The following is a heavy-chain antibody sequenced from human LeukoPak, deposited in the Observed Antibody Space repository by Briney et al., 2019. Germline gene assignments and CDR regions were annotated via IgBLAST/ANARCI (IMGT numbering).Heavy chain of an antibody. Sequence: GTSVKVSCKASGFTFTSSAMQWVRQARGQRLEWIGWIVVGSGNTNYAQKFQERVTITRDMSTSTAYMELSSLRSEDTAVYYYAATSHSSGYSVYHYMDVWGKGTTVTVSS. CDR2: IVVGSGNT. J-gene: IGHJ6*03. CDR3: AATSHSSGYSVYHYMDV. D-gene: IGHD6-19*01. V-gene: IGHV1-58*02. CDR1: GFTFTSSA.